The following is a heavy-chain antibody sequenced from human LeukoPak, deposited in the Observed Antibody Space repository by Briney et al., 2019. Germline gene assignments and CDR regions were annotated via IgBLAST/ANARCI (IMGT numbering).Heavy chain of an antibody. Sequence: GGSLRLSCAASGFTFSSYSMNWVRQAPGKGLEWVSYISSSSSIIYYADSVKGRFTISRDNAKNSLYLQMNSLRAEDTAVYYCARDGEGYYYYMDVWGKGTTVTVSS. CDR3: ARDGEGYYYYMDV. CDR1: GFTFSSYS. D-gene: IGHD2-21*01. CDR2: ISSSSSII. J-gene: IGHJ6*03. V-gene: IGHV3-48*01.